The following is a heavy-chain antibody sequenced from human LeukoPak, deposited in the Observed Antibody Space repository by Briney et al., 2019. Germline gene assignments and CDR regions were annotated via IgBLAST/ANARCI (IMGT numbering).Heavy chain of an antibody. D-gene: IGHD3-16*01. Sequence: PSETLSLTCTVPGGSISSSSYYWGWIRQPPGKGLEWIGSIYYSGSTYYNPSLKSRVTISVDTSKNQFSLKLSSVTAADTAVYYCARDLGGEYDAFDIWGQGTMVTVSS. CDR2: IYYSGST. CDR3: ARDLGGEYDAFDI. J-gene: IGHJ3*02. V-gene: IGHV4-39*07. CDR1: GGSISSSSYY.